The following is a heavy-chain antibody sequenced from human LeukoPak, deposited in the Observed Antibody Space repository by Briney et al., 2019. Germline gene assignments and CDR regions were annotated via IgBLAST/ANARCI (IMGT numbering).Heavy chain of an antibody. V-gene: IGHV3-15*01. CDR3: TTSYYYGSGSSY. J-gene: IGHJ4*02. CDR1: GFTFSNAW. CDR2: IKSKTDGGTT. Sequence: PGGSLRLFCAASGFTFSNAWMSWVRQAPGKGLEWVGRIKSKTDGGTTDYAAPVKGRFTISRDDSKNTLYLQMNSLKTEDTAVYYCTTSYYYGSGSSYWGQGTLVTVSS. D-gene: IGHD3-10*01.